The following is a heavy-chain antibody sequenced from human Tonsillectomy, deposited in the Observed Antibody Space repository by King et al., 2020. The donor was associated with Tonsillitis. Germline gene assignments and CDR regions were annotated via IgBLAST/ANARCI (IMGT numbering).Heavy chain of an antibody. CDR1: GGSISSSSYF. V-gene: IGHV4-39*01. J-gene: IGHJ6*03. Sequence: LQLQESGPGLVKPSETLSLTCTVSGGSISSSSYFWGWIRQPPGKGLEWIGNIYHRGSTSYNPSLKSRVTFSIDTSKNQFSLNLTSVTAADTAVYYCARTFCGGGSCYYYCDDRDVWGKGTTVTVAS. CDR3: ARTFCGGGSCYYYCDDRDV. D-gene: IGHD2-15*01. CDR2: IYHRGST.